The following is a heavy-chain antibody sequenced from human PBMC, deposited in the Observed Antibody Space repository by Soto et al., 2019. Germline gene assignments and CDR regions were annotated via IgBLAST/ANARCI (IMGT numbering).Heavy chain of an antibody. J-gene: IGHJ3*02. Sequence: GGSLRLSCAASGFTFSNAWMSWVRQAPGKGLEWVGRIKSKTDGGTTDYAAPVKGRFTISRDDSKNTLYLQMNSLKTEDTAVYYCTTDLEGGEDLTGTPMDDAFDIWGQGTMVTVSS. V-gene: IGHV3-15*01. CDR2: IKSKTDGGTT. D-gene: IGHD1-20*01. CDR1: GFTFSNAW. CDR3: TTDLEGGEDLTGTPMDDAFDI.